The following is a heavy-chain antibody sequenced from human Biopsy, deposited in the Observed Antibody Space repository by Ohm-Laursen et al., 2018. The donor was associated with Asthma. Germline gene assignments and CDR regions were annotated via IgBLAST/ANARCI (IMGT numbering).Heavy chain of an antibody. Sequence: SETLSLTWPVSADSISSNNFYWGWIRQPPGKGLEWIATISYTGSPYYNPSLKSRFTIFVDTSKNQFSLKLSSVTAADTAVYYCARHSGNYYAQLNYWGQGTLVTVSS. V-gene: IGHV4-39*01. CDR2: ISYTGSP. CDR1: ADSISSNNFY. J-gene: IGHJ4*02. D-gene: IGHD1-26*01. CDR3: ARHSGNYYAQLNY.